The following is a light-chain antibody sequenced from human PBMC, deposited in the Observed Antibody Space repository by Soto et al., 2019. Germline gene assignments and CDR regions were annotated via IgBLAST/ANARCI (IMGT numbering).Light chain of an antibody. CDR3: MQALQTPIT. V-gene: IGKV2-28*01. CDR2: LGS. Sequence: DFVMGQSPLSLPVTLGEPASISCRSVQSLQHRNGYNYLAWYLXKPXQSPKLLIYLGSLRASGVPDRLRGSGSGTDFTLTISRVEAEDVGVYYCMQALQTPITFGKGTRLEIK. J-gene: IGKJ5*01. CDR1: QSLQHRNGYNY.